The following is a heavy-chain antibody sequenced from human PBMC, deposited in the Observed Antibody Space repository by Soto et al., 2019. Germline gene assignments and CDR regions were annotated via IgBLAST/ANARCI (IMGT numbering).Heavy chain of an antibody. J-gene: IGHJ4*02. D-gene: IGHD3-9*01. V-gene: IGHV1-69*06. CDR1: GGTFSSNA. CDR2: IIPIYASP. Sequence: QVQLVQSGAEVQKPGSSVTVSCKASGGTFSSNAISWVRQAPGQGLEWMGGIIPIYASPNYAQNFQGRVTVTADKATSTAYLELSRLKFADSAIYYCAVTVTGSRSPLAHWGRGTLVIVSS. CDR3: AVTVTGSRSPLAH.